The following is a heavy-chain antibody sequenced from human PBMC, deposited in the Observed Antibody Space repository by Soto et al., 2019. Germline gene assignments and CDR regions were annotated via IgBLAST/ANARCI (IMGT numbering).Heavy chain of an antibody. D-gene: IGHD2-21*02. Sequence: SETLSLTCTFSGGSISSYYWSWIRQPPGKGLEWIGYIYYSGSTYYNPSLKSRVTISVDRSKNQFSLKLSSVTAADTAVYYCATAPGPYWGQGTLVTVSS. V-gene: IGHV4-59*12. CDR1: GGSISSYY. CDR3: ATAPGPY. J-gene: IGHJ4*02. CDR2: IYYSGST.